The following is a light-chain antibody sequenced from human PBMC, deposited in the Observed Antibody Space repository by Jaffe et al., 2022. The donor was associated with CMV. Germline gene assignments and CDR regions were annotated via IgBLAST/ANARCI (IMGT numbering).Light chain of an antibody. CDR2: EVT. J-gene: IGLJ3*02. CDR3: CSYAGSGTWV. Sequence: QSALTQPASVSGSPGQSITISCTGSNTDVGTYKFVSWYQQHPGIVPKLKIYEVTKRPSGVSNRFSGSKSGNTASLTISGLQAEDEADYYCCSYAGSGTWVFGGGTKVTVL. V-gene: IGLV2-23*02. CDR1: NTDVGTYKF.